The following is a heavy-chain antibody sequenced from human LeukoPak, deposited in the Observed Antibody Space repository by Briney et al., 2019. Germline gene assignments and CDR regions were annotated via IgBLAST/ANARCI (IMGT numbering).Heavy chain of an antibody. D-gene: IGHD3-16*02. CDR2: INHSGST. V-gene: IGHV4-34*01. CDR1: GGSFSGYY. CDR3: ARHPILSDYVWGSYRGLFDY. Sequence: SETLSLTCAVYGGSFSGYYWSWLRQPPGKGLEGIGEINHSGSTNYNPSLKSRVTISVDTSKNQFSLRLSSVTAADTAVYYCARHPILSDYVWGSYRGLFDYWGQGTLVTVSS. J-gene: IGHJ4*02.